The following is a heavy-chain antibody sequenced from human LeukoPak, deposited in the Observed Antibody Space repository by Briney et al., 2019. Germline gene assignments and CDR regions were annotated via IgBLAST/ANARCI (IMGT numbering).Heavy chain of an antibody. J-gene: IGHJ4*02. D-gene: IGHD3-10*01. CDR3: ARFIGGSGSYPFDY. CDR1: GGSISSYY. Sequence: PSETLSLTCTVPGGSISSYYWSWIRQPPGKGLEWIGYIYYSGSTNYNPSLKSRVTISVDTSKNQFSLKLSSVTAADTAVYYCARFIGGSGSYPFDYWGQGTLVTVSS. CDR2: IYYSGST. V-gene: IGHV4-59*01.